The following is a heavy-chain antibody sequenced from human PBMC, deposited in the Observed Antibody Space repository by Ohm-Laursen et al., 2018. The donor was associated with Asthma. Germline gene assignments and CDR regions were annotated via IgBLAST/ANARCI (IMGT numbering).Heavy chain of an antibody. J-gene: IGHJ4*02. D-gene: IGHD4-17*01. V-gene: IGHV4-31*02. CDR1: GASITSAPYY. Sequence: SETLSLTCTVSGASITSAPYYWNWIRQHPGKGLEWIGYIYYSWSTYYNPSLGSRVTISLDSSKNQFSLKLSSVTAADTAVYYCARSDYGEQSVDYWGQGTLVTVSS. CDR2: IYYSWST. CDR3: ARSDYGEQSVDY.